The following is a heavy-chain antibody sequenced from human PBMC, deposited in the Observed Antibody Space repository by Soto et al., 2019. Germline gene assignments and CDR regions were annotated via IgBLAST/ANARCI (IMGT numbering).Heavy chain of an antibody. CDR1: GYTFTSYA. J-gene: IGHJ4*02. CDR3: ARDLGVGAAFDY. D-gene: IGHD3-16*01. Sequence: QVQLVQSGAEVKKPGASVKVSCKASGYTFTSYAMHWVRQAPGQRLEWMGWINAGNGNTKYSQKFQGRVTITRDTSASTAYMELSSPRSEDTTVYYCARDLGVGAAFDYWGQGTLVTVSS. V-gene: IGHV1-3*01. CDR2: INAGNGNT.